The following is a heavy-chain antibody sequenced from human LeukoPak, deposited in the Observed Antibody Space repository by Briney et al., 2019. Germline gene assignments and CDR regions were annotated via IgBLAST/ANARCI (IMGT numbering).Heavy chain of an antibody. V-gene: IGHV2-5*02. CDR2: IYWDDDK. Sequence: SGPTLVKPTQTLTLTCTFSGFSLSTRGVGVGWIRQPTGKALEWLALIYWDDDKRYSPSLKSRLTITKDTSKNQVVLTMTNMDPVDTATYYCAHSSYGITMVRVTRTGAYYFDYWGQGTLVTVSS. CDR3: AHSSYGITMVRVTRTGAYYFDY. D-gene: IGHD3-10*01. J-gene: IGHJ4*02. CDR1: GFSLSTRGVG.